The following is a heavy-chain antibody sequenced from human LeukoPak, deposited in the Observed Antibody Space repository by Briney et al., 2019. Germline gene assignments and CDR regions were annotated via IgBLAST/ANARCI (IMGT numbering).Heavy chain of an antibody. CDR3: ARDLTYSSGRYWFDP. J-gene: IGHJ5*02. CDR2: INPDSGGT. Sequence: SXXVSCKASAHTFTCDYMHWVRQAPGQGLEWMGRINPDSGGTKYAQKFQGRVTMTRDTSIRTAYMELSRWRFDDTAMDYCARDLTYSSGRYWFDPWGQGTLVTVSS. CDR1: AHTFTCDY. D-gene: IGHD6-19*01. V-gene: IGHV1-2*06.